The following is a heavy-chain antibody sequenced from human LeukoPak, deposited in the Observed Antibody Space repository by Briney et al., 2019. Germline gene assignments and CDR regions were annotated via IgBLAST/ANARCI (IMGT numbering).Heavy chain of an antibody. J-gene: IGHJ5*02. Sequence: SETLSLTCAVSGGSISSNNWWIWVRQSPEKGLEWIGEIYHDGSTNYNPSLKSRVTISMDKSKNQFSLKLNSVTAADTAVYYCARQRYYYGSGSPRHWFDPWGQGILVTVSS. V-gene: IGHV4-4*02. D-gene: IGHD3-10*01. CDR1: GGSISSNNW. CDR3: ARQRYYYGSGSPRHWFDP. CDR2: IYHDGST.